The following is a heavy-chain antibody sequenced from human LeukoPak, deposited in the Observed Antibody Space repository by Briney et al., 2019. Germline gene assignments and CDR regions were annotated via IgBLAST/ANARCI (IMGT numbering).Heavy chain of an antibody. J-gene: IGHJ4*02. Sequence: PGGSLRLSCAASRFTFSDSSMNWVRQAPGKGLEWISYISSTSTIIYYADSVKGRFTISRDNSKNTLYLQMNSLRAEDTGVYYCAKDLSSGSRRAYWGQGTLVTVSS. V-gene: IGHV3-48*01. CDR2: ISSTSTII. CDR3: AKDLSSGSRRAY. D-gene: IGHD6-19*01. CDR1: RFTFSDSS.